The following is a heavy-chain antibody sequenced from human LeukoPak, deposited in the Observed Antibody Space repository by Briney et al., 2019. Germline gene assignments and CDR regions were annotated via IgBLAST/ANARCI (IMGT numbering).Heavy chain of an antibody. CDR2: MYYSGST. CDR1: GGSVSSYF. CDR3: ARLDNARGAFDY. D-gene: IGHD2-2*03. Sequence: KPSETLSLTCTVSGGSVSSYFCSWIRQPPGKVLEWIGYMYYSGSTNYNPSLKSRVTMSVDTSKNQFSLQLSSVTAADTAVYYCARLDNARGAFDYWDQGTLVTVSS. J-gene: IGHJ4*02. V-gene: IGHV4-59*02.